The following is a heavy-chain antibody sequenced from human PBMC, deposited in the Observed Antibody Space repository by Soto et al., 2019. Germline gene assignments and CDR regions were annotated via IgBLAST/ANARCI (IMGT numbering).Heavy chain of an antibody. V-gene: IGHV3-53*01. CDR3: TRDGRGLGRLSLFEY. D-gene: IGHD2-21*02. J-gene: IGHJ4*02. Sequence: EVQLVESGGGLIHPRGSLRLSCAASGFNVNSDYMNWVRQTPGKGLEWVASIYSGETTYYADSVRGRFTISSDKSKNTLYLQLSSLRIEDTAVYYCTRDGRGLGRLSLFEYWGQGVLVTVSS. CDR1: GFNVNSDY. CDR2: IYSGETT.